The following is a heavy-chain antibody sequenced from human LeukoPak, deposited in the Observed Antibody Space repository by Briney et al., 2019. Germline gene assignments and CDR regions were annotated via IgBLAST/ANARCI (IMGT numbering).Heavy chain of an antibody. J-gene: IGHJ4*02. CDR1: GYTFTSYY. D-gene: IGHD6-13*01. Sequence: ASVKVSCKASGYTFTSYYMHWVRQAPGQGLEWVGIINPSGGSTSYAQKFQGRVTMTEDTSTDTAYMELSSLRSEDTAVYYCATVPLAAAGYDYWGQGTLVTVSS. CDR2: INPSGGST. CDR3: ATVPLAAAGYDY. V-gene: IGHV1-46*01.